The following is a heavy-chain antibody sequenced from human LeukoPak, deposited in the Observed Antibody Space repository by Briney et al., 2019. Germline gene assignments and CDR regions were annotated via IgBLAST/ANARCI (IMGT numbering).Heavy chain of an antibody. CDR2: IIPIFPTA. Sequence: VSCKASGGTFISYAISWARQAPGQGLEWMGLIIPIFPTATYPHNFPSTVTITTHQSTSTSYMDLSSLRSEHTAVYYCAISVTMVVTPLLDPWGQGTLVTVSS. J-gene: IGHJ5*02. CDR1: GGTFISYA. V-gene: IGHV1-69*05. D-gene: IGHD4-23*01. CDR3: AISVTMVVTPLLDP.